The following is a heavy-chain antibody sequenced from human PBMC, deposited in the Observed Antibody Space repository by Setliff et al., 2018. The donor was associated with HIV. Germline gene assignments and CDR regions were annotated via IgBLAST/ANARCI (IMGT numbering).Heavy chain of an antibody. CDR2: IYPDDSNI. CDR3: VRRDGRRMNAFDF. CDR1: QYTFATYW. Sequence: GESLKISCKGSQYTFATYWIGWVRQVSGKGLEWMAIIYPDDSNIKYNPSFQRQVTISVDKSINTAYLQWNSLETSDTAMYFRVRRDGRRMNAFDFWGQGTMVTVSS. D-gene: IGHD4-17*01. J-gene: IGHJ3*01. V-gene: IGHV5-51*01.